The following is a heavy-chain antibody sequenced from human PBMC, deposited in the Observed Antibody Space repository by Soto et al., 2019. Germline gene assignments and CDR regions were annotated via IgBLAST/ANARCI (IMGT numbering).Heavy chain of an antibody. CDR1: GFSFSNYS. D-gene: IGHD2-2*01. V-gene: IGHV3-48*01. Sequence: EVQLVESGGGLVQPGGSLRLSCVASGFSFSNYSMNWVRQVPGRGLEWVSYISTTGSLIYYADSVKGRFTVSRDNAKNSLSLQMNRLRAEDTAVYYCARVKPAASSMDVWVKGTTVAVSS. CDR2: ISTTGSLI. J-gene: IGHJ6*04. CDR3: ARVKPAASSMDV.